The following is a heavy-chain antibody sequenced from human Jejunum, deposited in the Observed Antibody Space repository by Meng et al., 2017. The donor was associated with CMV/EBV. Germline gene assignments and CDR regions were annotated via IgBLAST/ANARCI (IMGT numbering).Heavy chain of an antibody. CDR1: GYIMNNYD. Sequence: SGYIMNNYDMHWVRQAPGQGLEGMGTINPSAGGTSHAQKFQGRITMARDTSTSTVYMELSSLRSEDTAMYYCARGSCSGDRCPLDTWGQGTLVTVSS. CDR2: INPSAGGT. CDR3: ARGSCSGDRCPLDT. V-gene: IGHV1-46*02. D-gene: IGHD2-15*01. J-gene: IGHJ5*02.